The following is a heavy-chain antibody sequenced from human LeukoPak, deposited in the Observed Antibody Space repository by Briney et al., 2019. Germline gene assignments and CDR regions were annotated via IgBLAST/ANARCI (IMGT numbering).Heavy chain of an antibody. CDR3: AREELNVVAGVNWFDP. D-gene: IGHD2-15*01. CDR2: IDPSDSYA. J-gene: IGHJ5*02. CDR1: GYSFTSYW. V-gene: IGHV5-10-1*01. Sequence: GESLKISCKGSGYSFTSYWISWVRQMPGKGLEWMGRIDPSDSYANYSPSFQGHVTISADKSISTAYLQWSSLKASDTAMYYCAREELNVVAGVNWFDPWGQGTLVTVSS.